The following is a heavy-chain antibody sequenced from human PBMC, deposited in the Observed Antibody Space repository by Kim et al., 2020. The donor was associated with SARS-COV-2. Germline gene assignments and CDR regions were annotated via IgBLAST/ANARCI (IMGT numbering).Heavy chain of an antibody. CDR2: IYYSGST. V-gene: IGHV4-39*01. CDR1: GGSISSSSYY. Sequence: SETLSLTCTVSGGSISSSSYYWGWIRQPPGKGLEWIGSIYYSGSTYYNPSLKSRVTISVDTSKNQFSLKLSSVTAADTAVYYCARQTITGTTRWFDPWGQGTLVTVSS. J-gene: IGHJ5*02. CDR3: ARQTITGTTRWFDP. D-gene: IGHD1-7*01.